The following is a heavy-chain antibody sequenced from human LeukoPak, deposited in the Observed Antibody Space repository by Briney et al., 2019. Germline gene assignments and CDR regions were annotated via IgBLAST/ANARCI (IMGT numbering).Heavy chain of an antibody. CDR2: INPNNGGT. D-gene: IGHD6-6*01. CDR3: ARDQAILAGLVLLQH. CDR1: GYAFTGYY. V-gene: IGHV1-2*02. J-gene: IGHJ1*01. Sequence: ASVKVSCKASGYAFTGYYMHWVRQAPGQGLEWVGWINPNNGGTNYAQKFQGRVTMTRDTSISTAYMELSRLRSDDTAVYYCARDQAILAGLVLLQHWGQGTLVTVSS.